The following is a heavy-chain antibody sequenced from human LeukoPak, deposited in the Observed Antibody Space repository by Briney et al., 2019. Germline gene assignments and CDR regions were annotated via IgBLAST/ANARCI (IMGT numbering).Heavy chain of an antibody. CDR1: GYTFTSYD. V-gene: IGHV1-8*02. CDR3: ARAGYYASGSYTVDY. D-gene: IGHD3-10*01. J-gene: IGHJ4*02. Sequence: ASVKVSCKASGYTFTSYDINWVRQATGQGLEWMGWMNPNSGNTGYAQNFQGRVTMTRNTSISTTYMELSSLKSEDTAVYYCARAGYYASGSYTVDYWGQGTLVTVSS. CDR2: MNPNSGNT.